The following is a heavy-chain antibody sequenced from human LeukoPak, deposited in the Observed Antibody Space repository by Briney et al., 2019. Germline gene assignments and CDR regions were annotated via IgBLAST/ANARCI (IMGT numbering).Heavy chain of an antibody. D-gene: IGHD6-13*01. CDR1: GFTFSSYW. J-gene: IGHJ5*02. CDR2: IKQDGSEK. CDR3: ARVDSSSYSWFDP. V-gene: IGHV3-7*01. Sequence: GGSLRLSCAASGFTFSSYWMSWVRQAPGKGLEWVANIKQDGSEKYYVDSVKGRFTISRDNAKNSLYLQMNSLRAEDTAVYYCARVDSSSYSWFDPWGQGTLVTVSS.